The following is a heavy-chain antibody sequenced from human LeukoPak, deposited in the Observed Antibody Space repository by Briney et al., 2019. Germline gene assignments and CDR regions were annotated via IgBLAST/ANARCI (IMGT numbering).Heavy chain of an antibody. CDR3: AREGGVIFGATPRKLVPRTDY. CDR1: GYTFTSYG. J-gene: IGHJ4*02. Sequence: GASVKVSCKASGYTFTSYGISWVRQAPGQGLEWMGWISAYNGNTNYAQKLQGRVTMTTDTSTSTAYMELRSLRSDDTAVYYCAREGGVIFGATPRKLVPRTDYWGQGTLVTVSS. CDR2: ISAYNGNT. D-gene: IGHD3-3*01. V-gene: IGHV1-18*01.